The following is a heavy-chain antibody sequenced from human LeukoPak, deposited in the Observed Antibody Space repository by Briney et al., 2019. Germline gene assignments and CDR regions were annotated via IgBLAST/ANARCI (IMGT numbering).Heavy chain of an antibody. CDR2: IYYSGST. D-gene: IGHD2-15*01. J-gene: IGHJ6*03. V-gene: IGHV4-61*01. CDR1: GYSISSGYY. Sequence: SETLSLTCAVSGYSISSGYYWGWIRQPPGKGLEWIGYIYYSGSTNYNPSLKSRVTISVDTSKNQFSLKLSSVTAADTAVYYCAGGYCSGGSCSVSLYYYYMDVWGKGTTVTVSS. CDR3: AGGYCSGGSCSVSLYYYYMDV.